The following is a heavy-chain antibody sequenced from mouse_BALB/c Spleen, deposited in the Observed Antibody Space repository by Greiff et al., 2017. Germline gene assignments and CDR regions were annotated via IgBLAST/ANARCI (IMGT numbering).Heavy chain of an antibody. CDR1: GYSITSGYS. CDR2: IHYSGST. CDR3: ARTTDGYGAMDY. D-gene: IGHD2-2*01. Sequence: DVKLQESGPDLVKPSQSLSLTCTVTGYSITSGYSWHWIRQFPGNKLEWMGYIHYSGSTNYNPSLKSRISITRDTSKNQFFLQLNSVTTEDTATFYCARTTDGYGAMDYWGQGTSVTVSS. V-gene: IGHV3-1*02. J-gene: IGHJ4*01.